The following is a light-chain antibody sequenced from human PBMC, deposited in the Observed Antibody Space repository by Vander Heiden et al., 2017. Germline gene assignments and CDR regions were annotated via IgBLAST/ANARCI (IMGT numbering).Light chain of an antibody. CDR1: SSNIGSNY. CDR2: RDS. CDR3: SAWDDSLNGVF. V-gene: IGLV1-47*01. Sequence: QSVLPQPPSASGTPRQRATISCSGNSSNIGSNYVYWYQQIPGTAPKFLIYRDSQRPSGVPDRFSASKSATSAALAISGLRSEDEATYYCSAWDDSLNGVFFGGGTKVTVL. J-gene: IGLJ2*01.